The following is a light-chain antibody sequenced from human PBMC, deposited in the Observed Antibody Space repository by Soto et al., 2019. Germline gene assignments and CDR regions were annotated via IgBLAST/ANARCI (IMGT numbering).Light chain of an antibody. J-gene: IGLJ2*01. Sequence: QSVLTQPPSVSGAPGQRVTISCTGSSSNIGAGYDVHWYQQLPGTAPKLLIYGNSNRPSGVPDRFSVSKSGTSASLAITGLQAEDEADYYCQSYDSSLSGLFGGGTKLTVL. CDR2: GNS. V-gene: IGLV1-40*01. CDR1: SSNIGAGYD. CDR3: QSYDSSLSGL.